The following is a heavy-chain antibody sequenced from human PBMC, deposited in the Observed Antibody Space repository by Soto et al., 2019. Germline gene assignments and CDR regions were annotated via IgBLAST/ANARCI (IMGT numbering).Heavy chain of an antibody. CDR2: IYYSGST. V-gene: IGHV4-31*03. CDR3: ARDSSGYYY. D-gene: IGHD3-22*01. J-gene: IGHJ4*02. CDR1: GGSISSGGYY. Sequence: QVQLQESGPGLVKPSQTLSLTCTASGGSISSGGYYWSWIRQHPGKGLEWIGYIYYSGSTYYNPSLXXRXTKXVDTSKNQFSLKLSSVTAADTAVYYCARDSSGYYYWGQGTLVTVSS.